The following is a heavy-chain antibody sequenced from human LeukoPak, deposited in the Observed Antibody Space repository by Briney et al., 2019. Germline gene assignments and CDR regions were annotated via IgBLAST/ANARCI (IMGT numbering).Heavy chain of an antibody. V-gene: IGHV3-23*01. CDR2: ISGSGGST. D-gene: IGHD3-3*01. CDR3: AKCNDFWSGYLLC. J-gene: IGHJ4*02. Sequence: AGGSLRLSCAASGFTFSSYAMSWVRQAPGKGLEWVSAISGSGGSTYYADSVKGRFTISRDNSKNTLYLQMNSLRAEDTAVYYCAKCNDFWSGYLLCWGQGTLVTVSS. CDR1: GFTFSSYA.